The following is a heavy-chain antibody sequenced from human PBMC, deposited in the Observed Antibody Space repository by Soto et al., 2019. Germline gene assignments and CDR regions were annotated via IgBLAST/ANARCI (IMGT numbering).Heavy chain of an antibody. V-gene: IGHV4-39*07. D-gene: IGHD3-22*01. CDR3: ARGLISGYYLYDAFDI. Sequence: SETLSLTCTVSGGSIRSSNHYWGWIRQAPGKGLEWIGSIHYSGSTYFNPSLKSRVTVSVDTSKNQFSLKLSSVTAADTAVYYCARGLISGYYLYDAFDIWGQGTMVTVS. J-gene: IGHJ3*02. CDR1: GGSIRSSNHY. CDR2: IHYSGST.